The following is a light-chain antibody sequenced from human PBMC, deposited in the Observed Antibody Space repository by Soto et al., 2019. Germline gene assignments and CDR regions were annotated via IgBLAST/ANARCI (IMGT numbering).Light chain of an antibody. CDR1: QSVSSN. CDR2: GAS. V-gene: IGKV3-20*01. CDR3: QQYGSSPLT. J-gene: IGKJ4*01. Sequence: ETMMTQSPDTLSVSLGERATLSCRASQSVSSNLAWYQQTPGQAPRLLIYGASSRATGIPDRFSGSGSGTDFTLTISRLEPEDFAVYYCQQYGSSPLTFGGGTKVDIK.